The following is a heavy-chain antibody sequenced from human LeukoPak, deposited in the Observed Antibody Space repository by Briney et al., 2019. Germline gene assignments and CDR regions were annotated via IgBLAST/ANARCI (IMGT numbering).Heavy chain of an antibody. Sequence: SETLSLTCTVSGGSISSYYRSWIRQPPGKGLEWIGYIYYSRSTNYNPSLKSRVTITVDTSKNQFSLKLSSVTAADTAVYYCARDKKGASCYDYWGQGTLVTVSS. CDR1: GGSISSYY. V-gene: IGHV4-59*01. J-gene: IGHJ4*02. CDR2: IYYSRST. CDR3: ARDKKGASCYDY. D-gene: IGHD2-2*01.